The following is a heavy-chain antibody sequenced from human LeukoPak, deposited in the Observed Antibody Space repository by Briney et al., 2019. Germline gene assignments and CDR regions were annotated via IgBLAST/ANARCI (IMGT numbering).Heavy chain of an antibody. Sequence: KPSETLSLTCTVSGGSISSYYWSWIRQPPGKGLEWIGYIYYSGSTNYNPSLKSRVTISVDTSKNQFSLKLSSVTAADTAVYYCARGEGGDGYRLYNWFSPWGQGTLVTVSS. CDR2: IYYSGST. D-gene: IGHD5-24*01. V-gene: IGHV4-59*01. CDR3: ARGEGGDGYRLYNWFSP. J-gene: IGHJ5*02. CDR1: GGSISSYY.